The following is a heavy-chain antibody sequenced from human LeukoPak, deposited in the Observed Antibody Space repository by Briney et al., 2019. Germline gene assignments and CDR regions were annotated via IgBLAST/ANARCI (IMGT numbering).Heavy chain of an antibody. Sequence: GGSLRLSCTASGFTFGDYAMSWFRQAPGKGLEWVGFTRSKAYGGTTEYAASVKGRFTISRDDSKSIAYLQMNSLKTEDTAVYYCTRDAAYYYDSSGYFLWGQGTLVTVSS. CDR2: TRSKAYGGTT. D-gene: IGHD3-22*01. CDR1: GFTFGDYA. CDR3: TRDAAYYYDSSGYFL. J-gene: IGHJ4*02. V-gene: IGHV3-49*03.